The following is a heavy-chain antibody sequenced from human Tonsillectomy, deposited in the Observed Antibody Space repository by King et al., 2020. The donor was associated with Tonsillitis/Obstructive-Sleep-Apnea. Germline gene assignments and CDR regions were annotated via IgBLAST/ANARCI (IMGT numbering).Heavy chain of an antibody. CDR2: IYYSGST. J-gene: IGHJ5*02. Sequence: VQLQESGPGLVKPSETLSLTCTVSGGSVSSGSYYWSWIRQPPGKGLEWIGDIYYSGSTNYNPSLKSRVTISVDTSKNQFSLKLSSVTAADTAVYYCARDITGYCSSTSCYPWFDPWGQGTLVTVSS. CDR3: ARDITGYCSSTSCYPWFDP. V-gene: IGHV4-61*01. D-gene: IGHD2-2*03. CDR1: GGSVSSGSYY.